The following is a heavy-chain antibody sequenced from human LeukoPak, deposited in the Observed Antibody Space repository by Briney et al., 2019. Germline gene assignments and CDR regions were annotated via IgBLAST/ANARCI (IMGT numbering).Heavy chain of an antibody. CDR1: GFTFRSYW. J-gene: IGHJ4*02. V-gene: IGHV3-74*01. Sequence: GGSLRLSCAASGFTFRSYWMHWVRQAPGKGLVWVSRINTDGRSTGYADSVKGRFTISRDNAKNTLFLQMNSLRAEDTAVYYCARGRELVDYWGQGTLVTVSS. CDR3: ARGRELVDY. D-gene: IGHD1-26*01. CDR2: INTDGRST.